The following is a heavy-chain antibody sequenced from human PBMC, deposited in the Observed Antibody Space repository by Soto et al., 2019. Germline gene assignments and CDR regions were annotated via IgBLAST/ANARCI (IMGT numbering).Heavy chain of an antibody. J-gene: IGHJ2*01. CDR1: GFTVSSNY. CDR2: IYSGGST. CDR3: ARDSYYYDSRPINWYFVL. D-gene: IGHD3-22*01. Sequence: EVQLVESGGGLVQPGGSLRLSCAASGFTVSSNYMSWVRQAPGKGLEWVSVIYSGGSTYYADSVKGIFTISRDNSKNTQYIQMNSLGAKETAVYYCARDSYYYDSRPINWYFVLWGRGTLVTVSS. V-gene: IGHV3-66*01.